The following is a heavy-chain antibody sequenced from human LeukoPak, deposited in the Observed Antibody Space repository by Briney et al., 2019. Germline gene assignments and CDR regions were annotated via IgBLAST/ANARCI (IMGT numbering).Heavy chain of an antibody. V-gene: IGHV4-61*02. J-gene: IGHJ4*02. Sequence: TLSLTCTVSGGSISSGSYYWSWIRQPAGKGLEWIGRIYTSGSTNYNPSLKSRVTISVDTSKNQFSLKLSSVTAADTAVYYCARGELVGATPYFDYWGQGTLVTVSS. D-gene: IGHD1-26*01. CDR1: GGSISSGSYY. CDR2: IYTSGST. CDR3: ARGELVGATPYFDY.